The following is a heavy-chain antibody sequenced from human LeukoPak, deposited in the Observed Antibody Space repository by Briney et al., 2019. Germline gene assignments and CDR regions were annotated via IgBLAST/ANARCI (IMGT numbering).Heavy chain of an antibody. CDR3: ARALGQLCPRPTCAFDI. D-gene: IGHD2-2*01. CDR2: A. V-gene: IGHV1-69*01. J-gene: IGHJ3*02. Sequence: ANYAQKFQGRVTITADESTSTAYMEMSSLRSEDTAVYYCARALGQLCPRPTCAFDIWGQGTVVTVSS.